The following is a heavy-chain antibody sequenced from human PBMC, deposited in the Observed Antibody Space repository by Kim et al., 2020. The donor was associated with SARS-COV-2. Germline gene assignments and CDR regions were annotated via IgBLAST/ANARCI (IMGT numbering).Heavy chain of an antibody. V-gene: IGHV3-73*01. CDR1: GFTFSGSA. CDR2: IRSKANSYAT. CDR3: TRLAYYYEWIFDY. Sequence: GGSLRLSCAASGFTFSGSAMHWVRQASGKGLEWVGRIRSKANSYATTYAASVKGRFTISRDDSKNTAYLQMDSLKTEDTAVYYCTRLAYYYEWIFDYWGQGTLVTVSS. D-gene: IGHD3-22*01. J-gene: IGHJ4*02.